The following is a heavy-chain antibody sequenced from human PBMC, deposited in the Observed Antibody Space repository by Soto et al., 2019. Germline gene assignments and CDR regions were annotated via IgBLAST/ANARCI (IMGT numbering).Heavy chain of an antibody. CDR2: IYTSGST. Sequence: PSETLSLTCTVSGGSISSYYWSWIRQPAGKGLEWIGRIYTSGSTNYNPSLKSRVTMSVDTSKNQFSLKLSSVTAADTAVYYCAIALPGSSSSDAFDIWSQGTMVTVSS. D-gene: IGHD6-13*01. J-gene: IGHJ3*02. V-gene: IGHV4-4*07. CDR3: AIALPGSSSSDAFDI. CDR1: GGSISSYY.